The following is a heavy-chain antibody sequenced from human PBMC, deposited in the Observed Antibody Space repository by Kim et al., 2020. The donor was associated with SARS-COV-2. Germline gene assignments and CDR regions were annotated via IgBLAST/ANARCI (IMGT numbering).Heavy chain of an antibody. J-gene: IGHJ6*02. V-gene: IGHV4-59*01. CDR1: GGSISSYY. Sequence: SETLSLTCTVSGGSISSYYWSWIRQPPGKGLEWIGYIYYSGSTNYNPTLKSRVTISVDTSKNQFSLKLSSVTAADTAVYYCERVPYYYYGMDFWGQGTTVTVSS. CDR2: IYYSGST. CDR3: ERVPYYYYGMDF.